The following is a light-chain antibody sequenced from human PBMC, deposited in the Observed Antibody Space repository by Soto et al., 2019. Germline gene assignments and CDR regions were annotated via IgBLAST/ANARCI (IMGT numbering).Light chain of an antibody. CDR1: QTVTSNY. Sequence: EIVLTQSPGIISLSPGERATLSCRASQTVTSNYLAWYHHNPGQAPRLLIYGASSRATGIPDRFSGRGSGTDFSLTISRLEPEDFAVYYCHHYGHGRDTFGQGKRLETK. J-gene: IGKJ5*01. CDR2: GAS. V-gene: IGKV3-20*01. CDR3: HHYGHGRDT.